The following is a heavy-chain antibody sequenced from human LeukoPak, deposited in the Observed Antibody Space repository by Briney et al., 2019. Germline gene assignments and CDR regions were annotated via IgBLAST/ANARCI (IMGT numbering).Heavy chain of an antibody. J-gene: IGHJ4*02. V-gene: IGHV3-20*04. D-gene: IGHD6-6*01. CDR3: VRKFSYSSSAYNPHCFDS. CDR2: INWNGGST. CDR1: GFTFDNYG. Sequence: PGGSLRLSCAASGFTFDNYGMTWVRQVPGRGLEWVSGINWNGGSTGYADSVRGQFTISRDNDKNSLFLQMNSLRAEDTALYYCVRKFSYSSSAYNPHCFDSWGQGILVTVSS.